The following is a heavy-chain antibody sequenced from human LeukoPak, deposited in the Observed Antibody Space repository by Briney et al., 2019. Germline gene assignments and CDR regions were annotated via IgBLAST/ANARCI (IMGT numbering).Heavy chain of an antibody. V-gene: IGHV4-59*01. CDR3: ASDITMALGYYGMDV. CDR2: IYYSGNT. D-gene: IGHD3-10*01. Sequence: SETLSLTCTVSGGSISSYYWSWIRQPPGKGLEWIGDIYYSGNTNYNPSLKSRVTISVDTPKNQFFLKLSSVTAADTAVYYCASDITMALGYYGMDVWGQGTTVTVSS. CDR1: GGSISSYY. J-gene: IGHJ6*02.